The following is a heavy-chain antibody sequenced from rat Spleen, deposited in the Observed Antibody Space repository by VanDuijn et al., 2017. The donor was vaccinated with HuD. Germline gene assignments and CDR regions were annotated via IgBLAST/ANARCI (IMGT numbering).Heavy chain of an antibody. Sequence: QVQLKESGPGLVQPSETLSLTCTVSGFSLTSYSVRWVRQPSGKGPEWMGRMWYDGDTAYNSALKSRLRISRDTSKSQVFLEMNSLQTEDTAIYFCTRDHSYWGAYYPGGFAYWGLGTLVTVSS. D-gene: IGHD1-1*01. CDR1: GFSLTSYS. CDR2: MWYDGDT. CDR3: TRDHSYWGAYYPGGFAY. J-gene: IGHJ3*01. V-gene: IGHV2-63*01.